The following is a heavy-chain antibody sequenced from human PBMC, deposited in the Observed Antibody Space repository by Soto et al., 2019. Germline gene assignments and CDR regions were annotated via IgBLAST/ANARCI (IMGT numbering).Heavy chain of an antibody. V-gene: IGHV1-3*01. Sequence: SVNGACQTSGYTFTIDGSHWVSQANGQRLEWMGWINAANGDTKYSPKFQGRVTITRDTSASTAYMELSSLRSEDTAVYYCVRRHVSATGIDWFDPWGQGTLVTVSS. CDR1: GYTFTIDG. D-gene: IGHD6-13*01. CDR2: INAANGDT. CDR3: VRRHVSATGIDWFDP. J-gene: IGHJ5*02.